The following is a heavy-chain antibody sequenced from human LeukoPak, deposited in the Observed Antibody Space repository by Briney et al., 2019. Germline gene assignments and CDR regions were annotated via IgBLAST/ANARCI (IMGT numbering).Heavy chain of an antibody. CDR2: ISYDGSNK. D-gene: IGHD2-15*01. CDR1: GFTFSNYA. V-gene: IGHV3-30*04. Sequence: GRSLRLSYAASGFTFSNYAMHWVRQAPGKGLEWVAVISYDGSNKYYADSVKGRFTISRDNSKNTLFLQMNSLRAEDTAVYYCARDESPRYCSGGSCYLRTGHFDYWGQGTLVTVSS. J-gene: IGHJ4*02. CDR3: ARDESPRYCSGGSCYLRTGHFDY.